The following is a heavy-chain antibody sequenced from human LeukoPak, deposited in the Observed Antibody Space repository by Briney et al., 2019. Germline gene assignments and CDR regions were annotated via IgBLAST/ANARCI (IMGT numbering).Heavy chain of an antibody. CDR1: GFTFSNYG. CDR2: ISYDGSNK. Sequence: PGGSLRLSCAASGFTFSNYGMHWVRQAPGKGLEWMAVISYDGSNKHYADSVKGRFTISRDNSKNTLYLQMNSLRADDTAVYYCGKDPGGGYYGLGSVDIWGQGTMVTVSS. J-gene: IGHJ3*02. V-gene: IGHV3-30*18. D-gene: IGHD3-10*01. CDR3: GKDPGGGYYGLGSVDI.